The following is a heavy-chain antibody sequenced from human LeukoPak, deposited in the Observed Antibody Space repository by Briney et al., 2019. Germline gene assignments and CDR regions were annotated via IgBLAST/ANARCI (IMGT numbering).Heavy chain of an antibody. CDR1: GGSIISHY. V-gene: IGHV4-59*11. D-gene: IGHD2-2*01. CDR2: IYDSGST. Sequence: SETLSLTCTVSGGSIISHYWSWVRPPPGKGLEWIGYIYDSGSTNYNPSLKSRVTISVDTSKNQFSLKLSSVTAADTAVYYCARLVAYCSSTSCSDYWGQGTLVTVSS. CDR3: ARLVAYCSSTSCSDY. J-gene: IGHJ4*02.